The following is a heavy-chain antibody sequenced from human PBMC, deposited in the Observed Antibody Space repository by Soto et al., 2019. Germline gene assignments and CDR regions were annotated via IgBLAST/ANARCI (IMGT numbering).Heavy chain of an antibody. J-gene: IGHJ5*02. CDR1: GGTFSSYA. CDR2: VIPIFGTA. V-gene: IGHV1-69*13. D-gene: IGHD3-3*01. CDR3: ARGRAHYDFWSGYGSWFDP. Sequence: SVKVSCKASGGTFSSYAISWVRQAPGQGLEWMGGVIPIFGTANYAQKFQGRVTITADESTSTAYMELSSLRSEDTAVYYCARGRAHYDFWSGYGSWFDPWGQGTLVTVSS.